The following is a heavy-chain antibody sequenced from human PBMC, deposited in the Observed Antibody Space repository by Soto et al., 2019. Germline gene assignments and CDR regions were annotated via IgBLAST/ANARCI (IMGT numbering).Heavy chain of an antibody. V-gene: IGHV1-18*01. CDR2: ISGYSGNT. D-gene: IGHD6-6*01. J-gene: IGHJ1*01. CDR3: SREGQLVY. Sequence: QVQLVQAGAEVKKPWASVTVSCKASGYTFSNYGFSWVRPAPGLVLAWMGWISGYSGNTNYAERLHGRVTMTTDTTTSTGHRELRSLRYEDRAVFFCSREGQLVYWVQGPPVTVSS. CDR1: GYTFSNYG.